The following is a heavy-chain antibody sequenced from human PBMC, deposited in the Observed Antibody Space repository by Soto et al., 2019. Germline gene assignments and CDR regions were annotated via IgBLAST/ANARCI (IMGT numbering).Heavy chain of an antibody. CDR3: AITILIYGVIIVYFDH. Sequence: PGGYLSLYCAGSGFTLSSFWMAWVRQAPGRGLEWVAFIEADGSQGHSADSVQGRFTISRDNAKSSLFLDMDSLRPEYTAVYYCAITILIYGVIIVYFDHWGQGTLVTVSS. V-gene: IGHV3-7*01. D-gene: IGHD3-3*01. J-gene: IGHJ4*02. CDR2: IEADGSQG. CDR1: GFTLSSFW.